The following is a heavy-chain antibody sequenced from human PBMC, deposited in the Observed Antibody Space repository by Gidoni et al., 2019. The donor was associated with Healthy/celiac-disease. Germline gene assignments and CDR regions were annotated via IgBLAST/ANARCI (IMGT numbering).Heavy chain of an antibody. D-gene: IGHD1-26*01. J-gene: IGHJ5*02. CDR2: IIPIFGTA. CDR3: ARAARSYTRGNWFDP. Sequence: QVQLVQSGAEVKKPGSSVKFSCKASAGTFRSYAISWVRQAPGQGLEWMGGIIPIFGTANYAQKFQGRVTITADESTSTAYMELSSLRSEDTAVYYCARAARSYTRGNWFDPWGQGTLVTVSS. CDR1: AGTFRSYA. V-gene: IGHV1-69*01.